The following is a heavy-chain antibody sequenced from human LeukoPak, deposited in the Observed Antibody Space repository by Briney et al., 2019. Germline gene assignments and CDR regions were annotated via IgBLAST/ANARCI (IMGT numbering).Heavy chain of an antibody. Sequence: SETLSLTCAVSGYSISSGYYWGWIRQPPGEGLEWIGSIYHSGSTYYNPSLKRRVTISVDTSKNQFSVKLSSVTAADTAVYYCARQNWVIDYWGQGTLVTVSS. J-gene: IGHJ4*02. D-gene: IGHD7-27*01. CDR2: IYHSGST. V-gene: IGHV4-38-2*01. CDR1: GYSISSGYY. CDR3: ARQNWVIDY.